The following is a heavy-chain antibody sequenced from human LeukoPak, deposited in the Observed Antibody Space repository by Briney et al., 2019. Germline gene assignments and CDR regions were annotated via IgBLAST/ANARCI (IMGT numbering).Heavy chain of an antibody. CDR2: IRFDGSNK. Sequence: GGSLRXSXXXXGFTLNTYGMHWVRQAPGKGLEWVAFIRFDGSNKYYADSVKGRFTISRDNSKNTLYLQMKSLRPEDTAVYYCARGDGYCSSASCSGNWGQGTLVTVSS. CDR3: ARGDGYCSSASCSGN. CDR1: GFTLNTYG. J-gene: IGHJ4*02. V-gene: IGHV3-30*02. D-gene: IGHD2-2*03.